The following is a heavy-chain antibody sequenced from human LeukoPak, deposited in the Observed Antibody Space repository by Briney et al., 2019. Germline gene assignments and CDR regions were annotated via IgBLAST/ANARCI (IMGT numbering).Heavy chain of an antibody. D-gene: IGHD5-18*01. J-gene: IGHJ4*02. CDR2: IYPGDSDT. V-gene: IGHV5-51*01. CDR3: ARTPMLDTAIHFDY. CDR1: GCSFTSYW. Sequence: GGALQISCNGSGCSFTSYWIGWVRQMAGEGGEGMGIIYPGDSDTRYSPSFQGQVTISADKSISTAYLQWSSLKASDTAMYYCARTPMLDTAIHFDYWGQGTLVTLSS.